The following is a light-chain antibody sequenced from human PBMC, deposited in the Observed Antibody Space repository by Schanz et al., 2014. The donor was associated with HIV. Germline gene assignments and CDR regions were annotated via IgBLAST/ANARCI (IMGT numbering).Light chain of an antibody. J-gene: IGKJ1*01. CDR2: AAS. V-gene: IGKV1-9*01. CDR3: QQLDTYPLT. Sequence: IQMTQSPSFLSASVGDRVTLTCRASQGISNSLAWYQQRPGKAPKVLIYAASTLQRGVPSRFSGSGSGTEFTLTISSLQPEDFATYYCQQLDTYPLTFGLGTKVAIK. CDR1: QGISNS.